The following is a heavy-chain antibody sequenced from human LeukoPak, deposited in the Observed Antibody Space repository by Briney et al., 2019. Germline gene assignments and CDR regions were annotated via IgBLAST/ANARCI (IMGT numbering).Heavy chain of an antibody. V-gene: IGHV3-15*01. Sequence: GGSLRLPCAASGFTFSNAWMSWVRQAPGKGLEWVGRIKSKTDGGTTDYAAPVKGRFTISRDDSKNTLYLQMNSLKTEDTAVYYCTTEGMTTVTTRDYWGQGTLVTVSS. J-gene: IGHJ4*02. D-gene: IGHD4-17*01. CDR2: IKSKTDGGTT. CDR3: TTEGMTTVTTRDY. CDR1: GFTFSNAW.